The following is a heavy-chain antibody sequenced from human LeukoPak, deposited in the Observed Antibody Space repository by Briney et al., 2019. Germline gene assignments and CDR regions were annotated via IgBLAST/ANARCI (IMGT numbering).Heavy chain of an antibody. CDR2: IRYDGNND. CDR3: AKVSSSWYNYYFDY. CDR1: GFTLNNYG. V-gene: IGHV3-30*02. Sequence: GGSLRLSCAASGFTLNNYGIHWVRQAPGKGLEWVAFIRYDGNNDYYADSVKCRFTISRDNSKNTLYLQMNSLRAEDTAVYYCAKVSSSWYNYYFDYWGQGTLVTVSS. J-gene: IGHJ4*02. D-gene: IGHD6-13*01.